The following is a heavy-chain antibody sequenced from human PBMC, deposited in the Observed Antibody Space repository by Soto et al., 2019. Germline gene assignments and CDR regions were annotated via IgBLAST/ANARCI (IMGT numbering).Heavy chain of an antibody. CDR1: GFSFNSQA. CDR3: ARDIYSYGSVGTPDI. CDR2: ISNDGNRQ. D-gene: IGHD5-18*01. Sequence: PGGSLRLSCVASGFSFNSQAMHWVRQAPGKGLEWVAAISNDGNRQLYADSVKDRFTISRDNSRNTLDLQMNNLRTEDTGVYFCARDIYSYGSVGTPDIWGQGTMVTVSS. V-gene: IGHV3-30-3*01. J-gene: IGHJ3*02.